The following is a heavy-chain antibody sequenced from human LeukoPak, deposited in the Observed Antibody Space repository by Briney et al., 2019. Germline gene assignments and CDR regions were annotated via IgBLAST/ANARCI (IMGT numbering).Heavy chain of an antibody. V-gene: IGHV4-30-4*01. Sequence: SETLSLTCTVSGGSISSGDYYWSWIRQPPGKGLEWIGYIYYSGSTYYNPSLKSRVTISVDTSKNQFSLKLSSVTAADTAVYYCARALSNYDSSGYSPGYYFDYWGQGTLVTVSS. J-gene: IGHJ4*02. CDR2: IYYSGST. CDR1: GGSISSGDYY. CDR3: ARALSNYDSSGYSPGYYFDY. D-gene: IGHD3-22*01.